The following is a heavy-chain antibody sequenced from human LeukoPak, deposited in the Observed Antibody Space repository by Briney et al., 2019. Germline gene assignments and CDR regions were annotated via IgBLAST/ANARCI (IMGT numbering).Heavy chain of an antibody. CDR3: AKLGRLTTVITGAFDI. CDR2: IYPGDSDT. V-gene: IGHV5-51*01. J-gene: IGHJ3*02. D-gene: IGHD4-17*01. Sequence: GESLKISCTSSGYSYTSYWIGWVRQMPGKGLEYMGVIYPGDSDTRYSPSFQGQVTISADTSISTAYLQWSSLKASDTAMYYCAKLGRLTTVITGAFDIWGQGTMVTVSS. CDR1: GYSYTSYW.